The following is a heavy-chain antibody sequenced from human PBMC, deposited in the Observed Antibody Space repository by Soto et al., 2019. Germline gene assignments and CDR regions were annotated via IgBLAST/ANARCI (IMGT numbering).Heavy chain of an antibody. CDR3: ARDRSGWADFDY. V-gene: IGHV1-69*05. CDR2: IIPIFGTA. J-gene: IGHJ4*02. Sequence: GASVKVSCKASGGTFSSYAISWVRQAPGQGLEWMGGIIPIFGTANYAQKLQGRVTMTTDTSTSTAYMELRSLRSDDTAVYYCARDRSGWADFDYWGQGTLVTVSS. CDR1: GGTFSSYA. D-gene: IGHD6-19*01.